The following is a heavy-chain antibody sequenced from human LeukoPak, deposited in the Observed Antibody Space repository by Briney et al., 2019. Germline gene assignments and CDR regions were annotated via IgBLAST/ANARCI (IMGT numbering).Heavy chain of an antibody. CDR1: GFTFSSYG. D-gene: IGHD1-7*01. V-gene: IGHV3-30*18. Sequence: PGGSLRLSCAASGFTFSSYGMHWVRQAPGKGLEWVAVISYDGSNKYYADSVKGRFTISRDNSKNTLYLQMNSLRAEDTAVYYCAKDRSGTDGFDPWGQGTLVTVSS. CDR3: AKDRSGTDGFDP. CDR2: ISYDGSNK. J-gene: IGHJ5*02.